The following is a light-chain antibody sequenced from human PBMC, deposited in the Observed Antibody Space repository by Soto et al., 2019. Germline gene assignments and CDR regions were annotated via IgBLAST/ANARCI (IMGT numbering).Light chain of an antibody. V-gene: IGLV1-44*01. J-gene: IGLJ1*01. CDR1: SSNIGTNS. Sequence: QSVLTQPPSASGTPGQRVTISCSGGSSNIGTNSVNWYQQLLGRAPKLLIYNNDLRPSGVPDRFSGPKSGTSASLVISGLQSEDEADYYCAAWDDSLSGFYVFGIGTKVTVL. CDR2: NND. CDR3: AAWDDSLSGFYV.